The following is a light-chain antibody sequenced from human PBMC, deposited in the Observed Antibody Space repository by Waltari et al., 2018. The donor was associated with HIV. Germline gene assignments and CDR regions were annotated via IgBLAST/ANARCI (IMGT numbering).Light chain of an antibody. CDR3: SSYTSSNTVI. V-gene: IGLV2-14*01. CDR2: NVS. Sequence: QSALTQSASVSGFPGQSITISCTGTRRDVGGSNYVSWYQQHPGKAPKLVIYNVSNRPSGVSNRFSGSKSGNTASLTISGLQAEDEAEYYCSSYTSSNTVIFGGGTRVTVL. CDR1: RRDVGGSNY. J-gene: IGLJ2*01.